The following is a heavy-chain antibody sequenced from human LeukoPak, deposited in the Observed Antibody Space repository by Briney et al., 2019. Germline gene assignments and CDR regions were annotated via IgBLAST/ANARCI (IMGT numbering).Heavy chain of an antibody. Sequence: GGSLRLSCAASGFTFSSYAMSWVRQAPGKGLEWVSAISGSGGSTYYADSVKGRFTISRDNSKNTLYLQMNSLRAEDAAVDYCAKDPEGWLRWIFDYWGQGTLVTVSS. CDR1: GFTFSSYA. CDR3: AKDPEGWLRWIFDY. V-gene: IGHV3-23*01. J-gene: IGHJ4*02. D-gene: IGHD5-12*01. CDR2: ISGSGGST.